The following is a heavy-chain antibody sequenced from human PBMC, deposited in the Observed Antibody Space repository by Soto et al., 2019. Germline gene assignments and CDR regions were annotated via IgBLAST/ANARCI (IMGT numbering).Heavy chain of an antibody. CDR3: ARVNPYYDSSGYYPS. CDR2: IIPIFGTA. V-gene: IGHV1-69*13. Sequence: GASVKVSCKASGGTYSSYAISWVRQAPGQGLEWMGGIIPIFGTANYAQKFQGRVTITADESTSTAYMELSSLRSEDTAVYYCARVNPYYDSSGYYPSWGQGTLVTVSS. J-gene: IGHJ4*02. CDR1: GGTYSSYA. D-gene: IGHD3-22*01.